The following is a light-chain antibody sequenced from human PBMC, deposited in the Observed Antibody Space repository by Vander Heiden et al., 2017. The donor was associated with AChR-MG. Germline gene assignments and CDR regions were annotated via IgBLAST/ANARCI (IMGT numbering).Light chain of an antibody. J-gene: IGLJ3*02. CDR2: DVS. CDR3: SSYTSSSSRV. CDR1: SRDVGGYNY. Sequence: QSALPQPASVSGSPGQSIPISCTGTSRDVGGYNYVSWYQQHPGKAPKLMIYDVSKRPSGVSNRFSGSKSGNTASLTISGLQAEDEADYYCSSYTSSSSRVFGGGTKLTVL. V-gene: IGLV2-14*01.